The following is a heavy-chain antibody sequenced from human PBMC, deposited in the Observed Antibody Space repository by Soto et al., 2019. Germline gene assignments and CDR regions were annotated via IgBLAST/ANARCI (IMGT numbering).Heavy chain of an antibody. Sequence: SETMSLTCTVSGGSISSYYWSWIRQPPGKGLEWIGYISYSGSTNYNPSLKSRVAISVDMSKNQFSLKLSSVTAADTAVYYCARHDGGYGFWGQGTLVTVSS. CDR3: ARHDGGYGF. V-gene: IGHV4-59*08. CDR2: ISYSGST. D-gene: IGHD6-13*01. CDR1: GGSISSYY. J-gene: IGHJ4*02.